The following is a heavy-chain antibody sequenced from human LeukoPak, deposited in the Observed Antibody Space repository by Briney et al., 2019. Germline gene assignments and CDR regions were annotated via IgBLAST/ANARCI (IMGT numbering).Heavy chain of an antibody. CDR3: ARGRYYYDSSGYDAFDI. D-gene: IGHD3-22*01. V-gene: IGHV4-39*01. CDR2: IYYSGST. J-gene: IGHJ3*02. Sequence: SETLSLTCTVSGGSISSSSYYWGWIRQPPGKGLEWIGSIYYSGSTYYNPSLKSRVTISVDTSKNQFSLKLSSVTAADTAVYYCARGRYYYDSSGYDAFDIWGQGTMVTVSS. CDR1: GGSISSSSYY.